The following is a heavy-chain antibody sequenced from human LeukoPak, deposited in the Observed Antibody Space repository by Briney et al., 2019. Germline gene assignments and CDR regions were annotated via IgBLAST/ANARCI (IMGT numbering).Heavy chain of an antibody. CDR2: IYTSGST. CDR1: GGSISSGSYY. J-gene: IGHJ6*03. Sequence: SETLSLTCTVSGGSISSGSYYWSWIRQPAGKGLEWIGRIYTSGSTNYNPSLKSRFTISVDTSKNQFSLKLSSVTAADTAVYYCARDLRTTHYYYYMDVWGKGTTVTISS. D-gene: IGHD4/OR15-4a*01. V-gene: IGHV4-61*02. CDR3: ARDLRTTHYYYYMDV.